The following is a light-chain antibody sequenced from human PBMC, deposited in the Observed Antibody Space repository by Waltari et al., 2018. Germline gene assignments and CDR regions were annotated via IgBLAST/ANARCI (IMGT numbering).Light chain of an antibody. CDR1: SSDVGSYNL. CDR2: EGS. V-gene: IGLV2-23*01. CDR3: CSYAGSTTWV. Sequence: QSALTQPASVSGSPGQSMTISCTGTSSDVGSYNLVSWYQQHPGKAPKLILYEGSKRPSGVANCFSGSKSGNTASLTISGLQAEDEADYYCCSYAGSTTWVFGGGTKVTVL. J-gene: IGLJ2*01.